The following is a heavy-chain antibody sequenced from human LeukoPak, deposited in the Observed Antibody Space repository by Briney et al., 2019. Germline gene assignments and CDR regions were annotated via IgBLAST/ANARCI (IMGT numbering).Heavy chain of an antibody. J-gene: IGHJ4*02. V-gene: IGHV1-69*05. CDR2: IIPIFGTA. Sequence: GASVTVSFKASGGTFSSYAISWVRQAPGQGLEWMGGIIPIFGTANYAQKFQGRVTITTDESTSTACMELSSLRSEDTAVYYCARGDYYDSSGLFDYWGQGTLVTVSS. CDR3: ARGDYYDSSGLFDY. CDR1: GGTFSSYA. D-gene: IGHD3-22*01.